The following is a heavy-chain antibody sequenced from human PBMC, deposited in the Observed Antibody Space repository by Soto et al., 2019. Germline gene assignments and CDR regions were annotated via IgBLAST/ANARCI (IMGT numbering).Heavy chain of an antibody. CDR2: INHSGST. Sequence: QVQLQQWGAGLLKPSETLSLTCAVYGGSFSGYYWGWIRQPPGKGLGWIGEINHSGSTNYNPSLKRCVTISVDTSKNHFSRKLSSVTAANTAVYYCARKVGYSSGHHTRHFDYWGQGTLVTVSS. D-gene: IGHD6-19*01. J-gene: IGHJ4*02. V-gene: IGHV4-34*01. CDR3: ARKVGYSSGHHTRHFDY. CDR1: GGSFSGYY.